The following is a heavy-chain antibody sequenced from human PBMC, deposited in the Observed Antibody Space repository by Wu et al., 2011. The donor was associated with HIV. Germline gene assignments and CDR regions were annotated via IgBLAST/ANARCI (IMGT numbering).Heavy chain of an antibody. Sequence: QVQLVQSGDEVKKPGSSMKVSCTASGGTFSSYAISWVRQAPGQGLEWMGRIIPFFGRQDYAQKFRGRVKITVDKSQTTAYMELSSLRSEDTAVYYCARSGVSAEYYFYYLNDWGKGTTVTVSS. D-gene: IGHD2-2*01. CDR2: IIPFFGRQ. CDR1: GGTFSSYA. J-gene: IGHJ6*03. V-gene: IGHV1-69*04. CDR3: ARSGVSAEYYFYYLND.